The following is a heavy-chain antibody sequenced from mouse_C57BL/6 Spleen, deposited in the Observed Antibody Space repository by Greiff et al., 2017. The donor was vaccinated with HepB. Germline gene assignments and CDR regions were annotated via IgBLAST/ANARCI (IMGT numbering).Heavy chain of an antibody. J-gene: IGHJ4*01. D-gene: IGHD2-4*01. CDR1: GYTFTSYW. CDR3: AKWSDYDYDGYAMDY. Sequence: QVQLQQPGAELVRPGSSVKLSCKASGYTFTSYWMHWVKQRPIQGLEWIGNIDPTDSETHYNQKFKDKATLTVDKSCSKAYMQLSSLTSEDSAVYYSAKWSDYDYDGYAMDYWGQGTSVTVSS. V-gene: IGHV1-52*01. CDR2: IDPTDSET.